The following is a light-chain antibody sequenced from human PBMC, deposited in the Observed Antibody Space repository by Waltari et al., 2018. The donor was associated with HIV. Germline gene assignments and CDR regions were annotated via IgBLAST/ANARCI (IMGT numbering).Light chain of an antibody. CDR3: ASNRLDSTLV. J-gene: IGLJ2*01. Sequence: QSALTQPASVSGFPGQTINISCTGISTDSRFYQHVSWYQQHPGSVPRLIIYHIDSRPSGISDHFSGSRSGDSASLTISGLQSGDEAHYFCASNRLDSTLVFGGGTKLTIL. CDR1: STDSRFYQH. CDR2: HID. V-gene: IGLV2-14*03.